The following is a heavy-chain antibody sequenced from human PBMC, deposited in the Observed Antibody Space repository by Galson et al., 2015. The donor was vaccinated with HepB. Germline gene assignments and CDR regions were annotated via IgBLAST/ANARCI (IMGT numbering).Heavy chain of an antibody. D-gene: IGHD3-22*01. CDR2: ISGSGGST. CDR3: AKGNYYDSSGWKY. V-gene: IGHV3-23*01. Sequence: SLRLSCAASGFTFSSYAMSWVRQAPGKGLEWVSAISGSGGSTYYADSVKGRFTISRDNSKNTLYPQMNSLRAEDTAVYYCAKGNYYDSSGWKYWGQGTLVTVSS. J-gene: IGHJ4*02. CDR1: GFTFSSYA.